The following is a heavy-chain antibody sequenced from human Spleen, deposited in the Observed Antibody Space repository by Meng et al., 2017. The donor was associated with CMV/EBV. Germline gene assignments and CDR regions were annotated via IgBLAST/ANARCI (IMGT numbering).Heavy chain of an antibody. J-gene: IGHJ5*02. CDR2: IVGSGGST. Sequence: GESLKISCAASGFTFSSYAMSWVRQAPGKGLEWVSAIVGSGGSTYYADSVKGRFTISRDNAKNTLYLQMHSLGAEDTAVYYCAREDIAVGATGAWGQGTLVTVSS. D-gene: IGHD6-19*01. V-gene: IGHV3-23*01. CDR3: AREDIAVGATGA. CDR1: GFTFSSYA.